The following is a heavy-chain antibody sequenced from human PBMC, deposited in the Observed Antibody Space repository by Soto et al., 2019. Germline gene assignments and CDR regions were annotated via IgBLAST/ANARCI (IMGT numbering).Heavy chain of an antibody. Sequence: PGGSLRLSCAASGFTFSSYSMNWVRQAPGKGLEWVSSISSSSSYIYYADSVKGRFTISRDNAKNSLYLQTNSLRAEDTAVYYCARDLPYYYDSSGKTYYYYGMDVWGQGTTVTVSS. CDR2: ISSSSSYI. CDR1: GFTFSSYS. V-gene: IGHV3-21*01. CDR3: ARDLPYYYDSSGKTYYYYGMDV. D-gene: IGHD3-22*01. J-gene: IGHJ6*02.